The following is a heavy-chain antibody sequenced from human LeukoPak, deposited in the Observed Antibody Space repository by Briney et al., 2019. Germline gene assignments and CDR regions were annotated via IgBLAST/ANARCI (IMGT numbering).Heavy chain of an antibody. CDR1: GGSFSGYY. J-gene: IGHJ5*02. D-gene: IGHD6-13*01. Sequence: SETLSLTCAVYGGSFSGYYWSWIRQPPGKGLEWIGDINHSGSTNYNPSLKSRVTISVDTSKNQFSLKLSSVTAADTAVYYCARRPRSSWYLGWLDPWGQGTLVTVSS. V-gene: IGHV4-34*01. CDR3: ARRPRSSWYLGWLDP. CDR2: INHSGST.